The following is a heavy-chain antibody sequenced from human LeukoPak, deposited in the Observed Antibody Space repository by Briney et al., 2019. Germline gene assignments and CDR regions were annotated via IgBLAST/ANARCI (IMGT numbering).Heavy chain of an antibody. V-gene: IGHV1-69*13. CDR2: IIPIFGTA. CDR3: ASVVGYSYGFDY. J-gene: IGHJ4*02. CDR1: GGTFSSYA. Sequence: SVKVSCKASGGTFSSYAISWARQAPGQGLEWMGGIIPIFGTANYAQKFRGRVTITADESTSTAYMELSSLRSEDTAVYYCASVVGYSYGFDYWGQGTLVTVSS. D-gene: IGHD5-18*01.